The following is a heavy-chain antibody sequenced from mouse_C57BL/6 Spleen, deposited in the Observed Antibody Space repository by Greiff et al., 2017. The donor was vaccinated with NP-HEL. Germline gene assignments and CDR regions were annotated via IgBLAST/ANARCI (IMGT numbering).Heavy chain of an antibody. Sequence: QVQLQQSGPGLVQPSQSLSITCTVSGFSLTSYGVHWVRQSPGKGLEWLGVIWSGGSTDYNAAFISRLSISKDNPKSQVFFKMNSLQADDTAIYYCASPLFTTVVATDAMDDWGQGTSVTVSS. D-gene: IGHD1-1*01. CDR2: IWSGGST. CDR3: ASPLFTTVVATDAMDD. V-gene: IGHV2-2*01. J-gene: IGHJ4*01. CDR1: GFSLTSYG.